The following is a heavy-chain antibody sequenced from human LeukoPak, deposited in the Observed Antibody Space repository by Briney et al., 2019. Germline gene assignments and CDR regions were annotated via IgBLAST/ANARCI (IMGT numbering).Heavy chain of an antibody. D-gene: IGHD3-10*01. CDR3: ARGISGSYYWFDP. Sequence: ASVNVSCKASGYTFTGYYMHCVRQAPGQGLEWMGWINPNSGGTNYAQKFQGRVTMTRDTSISTAYMELSRLRSDDTAVYYCARGISGSYYWFDPWGQGTLVTVSS. J-gene: IGHJ5*02. V-gene: IGHV1-2*02. CDR2: INPNSGGT. CDR1: GYTFTGYY.